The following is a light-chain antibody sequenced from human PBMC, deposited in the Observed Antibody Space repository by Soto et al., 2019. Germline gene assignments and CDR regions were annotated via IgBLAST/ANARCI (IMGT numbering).Light chain of an antibody. CDR2: AAS. CDR1: QGISNY. CDR3: HKYNCALSIT. V-gene: IGKV1-27*01. J-gene: IGKJ5*01. Sequence: DIQKTQSPSSLSASVGDRVTITCRASQGISNYLAWYQQKPGKVPKLLIYAASTLQSGVPSRFSGSGSGTDFTLTISSLQPEDVATYYCHKYNCALSITFGQGTRLAIK.